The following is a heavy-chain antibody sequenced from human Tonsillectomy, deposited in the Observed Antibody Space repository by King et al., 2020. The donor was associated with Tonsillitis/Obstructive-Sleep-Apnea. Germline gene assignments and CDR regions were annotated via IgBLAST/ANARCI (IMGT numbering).Heavy chain of an antibody. D-gene: IGHD2-2*01. V-gene: IGHV4-34*01. CDR2: INHSGST. J-gene: IGHJ4*02. Sequence: VQLQQWGAGLLKPSETLSLTSAVYGGSFSGYYWSWIRQPPGKGLEWIGEINHSGSTNYNPSLKSRVTISVDTSKNQFSLKLSSVTAADTAVYYCARGGRYCSSTSCSDFDYWGQGTLVTVSS. CDR3: ARGGRYCSSTSCSDFDY. CDR1: GGSFSGYY.